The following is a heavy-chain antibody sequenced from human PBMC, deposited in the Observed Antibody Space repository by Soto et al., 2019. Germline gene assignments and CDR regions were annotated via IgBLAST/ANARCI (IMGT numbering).Heavy chain of an antibody. CDR2: VYVSDYT. J-gene: IGHJ6*02. Sequence: TLSLTCTVSGGSISSSSYYWGWIRQPPGKGLGWIGYVYVSDYTRYHSSLKNRVTLSVDTSKSQFYLRLNSVTAADTAVYYCASVAGHPRDCCYNNGKDVGCLGTTVTVSS. CDR3: ASVAGHPRDCCYNNGKDV. V-gene: IGHV4-61*05. D-gene: IGHD2-21*01. CDR1: GGSISSSSYY.